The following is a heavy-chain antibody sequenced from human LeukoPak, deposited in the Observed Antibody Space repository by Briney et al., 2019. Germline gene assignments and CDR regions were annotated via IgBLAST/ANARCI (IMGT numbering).Heavy chain of an antibody. CDR2: IYYIGST. J-gene: IGHJ6*03. CDR1: GGSLSSYY. D-gene: IGHD1-7*01. V-gene: IGHV4-59*01. Sequence: PSETLSLTCTVSGGSLSSYYWSWIRQPPGKGLEWIGYIYYIGSTNYNPSLKSRVTISVDTSKNQFSLKLSSVTAADTAVYYCARGEKELELPLAAATYYYYYMDVWGKGTTVTVSS. CDR3: ARGEKELELPLAAATYYYYYMDV.